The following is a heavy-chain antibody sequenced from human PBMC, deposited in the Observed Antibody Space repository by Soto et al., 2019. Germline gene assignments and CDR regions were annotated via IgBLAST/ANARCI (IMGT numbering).Heavy chain of an antibody. V-gene: IGHV1-69*06. J-gene: IGHJ6*02. CDR1: GGTFSSYA. CDR3: ARAEVVVVVPAAIHYYYYGMDV. D-gene: IGHD2-2*01. Sequence: SVKVSCKASGGTFSSYAISWVRQAPGQGLEWMGGIIPIFGTANYAQKFQGRVTITADKSTSTAYMELSSLRSEDTAVYYCARAEVVVVVPAAIHYYYYGMDVWGQGTTVTVSS. CDR2: IIPIFGTA.